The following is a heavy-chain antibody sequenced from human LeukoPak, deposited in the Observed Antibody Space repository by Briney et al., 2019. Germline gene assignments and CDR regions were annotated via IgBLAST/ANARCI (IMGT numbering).Heavy chain of an antibody. D-gene: IGHD2-2*01. J-gene: IGHJ5*02. Sequence: PSETLSLTCTVSGGSISSGGYYWSWIRQPPGKGLEWIGYIYHSGSTYYNPSLKSRVTISVDRSKNQFSLKLSSVTAADTAVYYCAVVPAARGWFDPWGQGTLVTVSS. V-gene: IGHV4-30-2*01. CDR3: AVVPAARGWFDP. CDR1: GGSISSGGYY. CDR2: IYHSGST.